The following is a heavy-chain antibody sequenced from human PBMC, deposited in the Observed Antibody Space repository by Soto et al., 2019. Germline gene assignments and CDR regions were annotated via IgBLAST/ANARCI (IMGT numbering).Heavy chain of an antibody. CDR1: GFTFSDYY. V-gene: IGHV3-11*06. CDR3: ARCNGEWELLMADAFDI. CDR2: ISSSSSYT. Sequence: GGSLRLSCAASGFTFSDYYMSWIRQAPGKGLEWVSYISSSSSYTNYADSVKGRFTISRDNAKNSLYLQMNSLRAEDTAVYYCARCNGEWELLMADAFDIWGQGTMVTV. J-gene: IGHJ3*02. D-gene: IGHD1-26*01.